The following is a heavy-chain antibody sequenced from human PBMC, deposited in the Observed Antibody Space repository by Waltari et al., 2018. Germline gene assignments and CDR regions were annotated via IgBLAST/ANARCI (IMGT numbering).Heavy chain of an antibody. CDR2: INVGQRDT. CDR3: ARGSRLSGSDYFEV. D-gene: IGHD5-12*01. V-gene: IGHV1-3*01. CDR1: RYTLTAYT. Sequence: QSQLVQSGAKVRMPGAAVKISCKAARYTLTAYTIHWIRQAPGQSLEWMGWINVGQRDTNYSEKLQGRVTIARDTSDTSASTVYIELRSLTSDDTAICYCARGSRLSGSDYFEVWGQGTLLTVSS. J-gene: IGHJ3*01.